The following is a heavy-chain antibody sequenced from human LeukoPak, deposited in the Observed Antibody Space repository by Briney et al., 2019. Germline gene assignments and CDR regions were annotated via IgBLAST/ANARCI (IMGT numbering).Heavy chain of an antibody. J-gene: IGHJ4*02. CDR2: ISSSSSYI. CDR1: GFTFSSYS. Sequence: GGSLRPSCAASGFTFSSYSMNWVRQAPGKGLEWVSSISSSSSYIYYADSVKGRFTISRDNAKNSLYLQMNSLRAEDTAVYYCASRPSHLVYWGQGTLVTVSS. V-gene: IGHV3-21*01. CDR3: ASRPSHLVY. D-gene: IGHD2-2*01.